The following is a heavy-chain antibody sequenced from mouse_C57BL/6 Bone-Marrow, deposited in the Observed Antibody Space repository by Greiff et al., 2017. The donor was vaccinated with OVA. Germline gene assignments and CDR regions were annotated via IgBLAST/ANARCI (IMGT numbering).Heavy chain of an antibody. CDR3: ARDPSTVVADFDV. CDR2: ISDGGSYT. V-gene: IGHV5-4*01. CDR1: GFTFSSYA. J-gene: IGHJ1*03. D-gene: IGHD1-1*01. Sequence: EVQVVESGGGLVKPGGSLKLSCAASGFTFSSYAMSWVRQTPETSLEWVATISDGGSYTYYPDNVKGRFTISRDTAKNNLYLQMSHLKSEDTAMYYCARDPSTVVADFDVWGTGTTVTVSS.